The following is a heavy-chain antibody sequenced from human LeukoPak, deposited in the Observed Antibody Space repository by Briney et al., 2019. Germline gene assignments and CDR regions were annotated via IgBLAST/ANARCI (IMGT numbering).Heavy chain of an antibody. CDR2: IYHSGST. D-gene: IGHD1-26*01. V-gene: IGHV4-38-2*02. J-gene: IGHJ4*02. Sequence: SETLSLTCAVSGYSISSGYYWGWIRQPPGKGLGWIGSIYHSGSTYYDPSLESRVTISVDTSKNQFSLKLNSVTAADTAVYYCARENSGTYYGDSWGQGTLVTVSS. CDR3: ARENSGTYYGDS. CDR1: GYSISSGYY.